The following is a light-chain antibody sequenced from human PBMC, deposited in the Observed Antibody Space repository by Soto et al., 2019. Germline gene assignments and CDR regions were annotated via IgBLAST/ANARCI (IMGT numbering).Light chain of an antibody. V-gene: IGLV2-14*01. CDR3: SSYTSNRIPI. CDR1: SSDVGNYNY. CDR2: DVS. J-gene: IGLJ2*01. Sequence: QSVLTQPASVSGSPGQSITISCTGNSSDVGNYNYVSWYQQHPGKAPKLMIYDVSNRPSGVSSHFSGSKSGNTASLTISGLQAEDEADYYCSSYTSNRIPIFGGGTKLTVL.